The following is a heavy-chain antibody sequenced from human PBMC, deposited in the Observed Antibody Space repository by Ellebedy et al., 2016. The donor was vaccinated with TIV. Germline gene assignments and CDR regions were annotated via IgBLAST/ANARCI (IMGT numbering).Heavy chain of an antibody. J-gene: IGHJ4*02. D-gene: IGHD1-1*01. Sequence: AASVKVSCKASGHTFTSDGFGWVRQAPGQGLEWMGWINTYNGNTNYATSFQGRVTMTTGTSTNTAYLDLRSLIPDATAVYYCARGITGPVDLGYWGQGTLVTVSS. CDR2: INTYNGNT. CDR1: GHTFTSDG. CDR3: ARGITGPVDLGY. V-gene: IGHV1-18*04.